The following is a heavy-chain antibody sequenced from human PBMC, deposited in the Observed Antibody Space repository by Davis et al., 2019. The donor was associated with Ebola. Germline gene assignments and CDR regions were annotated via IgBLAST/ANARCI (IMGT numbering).Heavy chain of an antibody. D-gene: IGHD3-10*01. CDR3: ARFMVRGVMDYYYGMDV. CDR2: IYPGDSDT. J-gene: IGHJ6*02. CDR1: GYSFTSYC. V-gene: IGHV5-51*01. Sequence: RVSCKGSGYSFTSYCIGWVRQMPGKGLEWMGIIYPGDSDTRYSPSFQGQVTISADKSISTAYLQWSSLKASDTAMYYCARFMVRGVMDYYYGMDVWGQGTTVTVSS.